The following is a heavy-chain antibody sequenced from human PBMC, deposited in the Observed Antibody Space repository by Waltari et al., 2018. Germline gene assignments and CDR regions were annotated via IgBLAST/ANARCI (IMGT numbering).Heavy chain of an antibody. V-gene: IGHV4-34*01. CDR1: GGSFSGYY. CDR3: ARVSGDSSGYYLDY. CDR2: INHSGST. D-gene: IGHD3-22*01. Sequence: QVQLQQWGAGLLKPSETLSLTCAVYGGSFSGYYWSWIRQPPGKGLEWIGEINHSGSTNYNPSLKSRVTISVDTSKNQFSLKLSSVTAADTAVYYCARVSGDSSGYYLDYWGQGTLVTVSS. J-gene: IGHJ4*02.